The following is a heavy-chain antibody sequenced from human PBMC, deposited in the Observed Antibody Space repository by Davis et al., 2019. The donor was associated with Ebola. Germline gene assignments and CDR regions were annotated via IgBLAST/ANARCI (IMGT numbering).Heavy chain of an antibody. J-gene: IGHJ4*02. CDR3: ARGSQWLGPDY. CDR1: GGSFSTYY. D-gene: IGHD6-19*01. Sequence: MPSETLSLTCTVSGGSFSTYYWSWVRQPPGKGLEWVGSIYYSGTTHYNPSLRGRVTISVDTSKKHFSLKLGSVTAADTAVYYCARGSQWLGPDYWGQGTLVTVSS. V-gene: IGHV4-59*01. CDR2: IYYSGTT.